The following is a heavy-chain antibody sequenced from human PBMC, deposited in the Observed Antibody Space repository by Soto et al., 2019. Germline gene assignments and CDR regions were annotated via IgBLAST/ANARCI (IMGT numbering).Heavy chain of an antibody. CDR1: GFSLSTTGVG. CDR3: AHIRITMIVGAGYFHP. Sequence: QITLKESGPTLVKPTQTLTLTCTFSGFSLSTTGVGVGWIRQPPGKALEWLALIYWDDDKRYSPSLKSRLTITKDTSKNQVVVTMTNMDPVDTATYYCAHIRITMIVGAGYFHPWGQGTLVTVSS. D-gene: IGHD3-22*01. J-gene: IGHJ1*01. V-gene: IGHV2-5*02. CDR2: IYWDDDK.